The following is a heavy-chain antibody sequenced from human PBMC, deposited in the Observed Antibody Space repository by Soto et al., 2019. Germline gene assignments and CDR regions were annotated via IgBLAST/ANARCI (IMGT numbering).Heavy chain of an antibody. J-gene: IGHJ3*02. V-gene: IGHV1-69*08. Sequence: QVQLVQSGAEVKKPGSSVKVSCKASGGTFSSYTISWVRQAPGQGLEWMGRIIPIHGIANYAQKFQGRVTITADKSTRTAYMELSSLRSEDTAVYYCAREVVVVSATSILDIWGQGTMVTVSS. CDR2: IIPIHGIA. CDR1: GGTFSSYT. CDR3: AREVVVVSATSILDI. D-gene: IGHD2-15*01.